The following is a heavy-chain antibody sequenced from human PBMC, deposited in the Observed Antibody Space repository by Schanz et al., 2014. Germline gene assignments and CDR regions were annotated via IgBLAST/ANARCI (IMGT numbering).Heavy chain of an antibody. J-gene: IGHJ4*02. Sequence: PGGSLRLSCAASGFSFSDYYMSWIRQAPGKGLEWISFINTGSNYINYADSVKGRFTISRDNAKNSLYLEMNSLRAEDTALYYCARDRRNADLDYWGQGTLVTVSS. V-gene: IGHV3-11*06. CDR1: GFSFSDYY. CDR3: ARDRRNADLDY. CDR2: INTGSNYI. D-gene: IGHD1-1*01.